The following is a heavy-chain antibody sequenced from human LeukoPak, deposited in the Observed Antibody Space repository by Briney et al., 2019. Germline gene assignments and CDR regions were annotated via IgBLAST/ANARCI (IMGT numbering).Heavy chain of an antibody. CDR3: ASSYDFWSGYSEAWFDP. Sequence: SENLSLTCTVSGGSISSSSYYWGWIRQPPGKGLEWIGSIYYSGSTYYNPSLKSRVTISVDTSKNQFSLKLSSVTAADTAVYYCASSYDFWSGYSEAWFDPWGQGTLVTVSS. V-gene: IGHV4-39*07. D-gene: IGHD3-3*01. CDR2: IYYSGST. CDR1: GGSISSSSYY. J-gene: IGHJ5*02.